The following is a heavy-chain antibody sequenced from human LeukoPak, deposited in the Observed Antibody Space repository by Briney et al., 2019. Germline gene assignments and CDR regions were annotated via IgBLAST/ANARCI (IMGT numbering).Heavy chain of an antibody. CDR2: INPNTGVT. CDR1: GYTFTVNY. V-gene: IGHV1-2*02. CDR3: ARVGYCTKGVCYNYDY. D-gene: IGHD2-8*01. Sequence: ASVKVSCKASGYTFTVNYLHWVQQAPGQGPEWMGWINPNTGVTRYAQKFQGRVTMTRDTSIRTAYMELSRLTFDDTAVYYCARVGYCTKGVCYNYDYWGQGTLVTVSS. J-gene: IGHJ4*02.